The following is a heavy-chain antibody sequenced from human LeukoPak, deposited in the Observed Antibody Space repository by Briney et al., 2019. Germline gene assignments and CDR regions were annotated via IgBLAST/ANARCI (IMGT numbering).Heavy chain of an antibody. D-gene: IGHD5-18*01. V-gene: IGHV5-51*01. J-gene: IGHJ3*02. CDR1: GYSFTSYW. Sequence: PGESLKISCKGSGYSFTSYWIGWVRQMPGKGLEWMGIIYPGDSDTRYSPSFQGQVTISADKSINTAYLQWSSLKASDTAMYYCARRGYSYGHRGHAFDIWGQGTMVTVSS. CDR2: IYPGDSDT. CDR3: ARRGYSYGHRGHAFDI.